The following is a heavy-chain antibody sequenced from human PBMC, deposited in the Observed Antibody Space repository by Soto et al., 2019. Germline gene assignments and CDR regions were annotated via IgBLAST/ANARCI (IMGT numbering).Heavy chain of an antibody. D-gene: IGHD1-1*01. CDR1: VYTFTSYG. J-gene: IGHJ4*02. CDR3: ARGRYGDY. CDR2: ISAHNDNT. V-gene: IGHV1-18*01. Sequence: QVHLVQSGAEVRKPGASVKVSCKGSVYTFTSYGIAWVRQAPGQGLEWMGWISAHNDNTNYAQKVQGRVTVTRDTSTSTAYLELRNLRSDAPAVYYCARGRYGDYWGQGALVTVSS.